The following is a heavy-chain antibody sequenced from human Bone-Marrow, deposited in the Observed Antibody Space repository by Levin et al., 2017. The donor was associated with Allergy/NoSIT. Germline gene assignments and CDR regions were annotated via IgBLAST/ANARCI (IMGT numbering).Heavy chain of an antibody. J-gene: IGHJ4*02. CDR3: ARVGIATIVVVKNNYFDT. V-gene: IGHV3-11*01. CDR2: LSSSGATT. D-gene: IGHD3-22*01. CDR1: GFTFSDYY. Sequence: GESLKISCAASGFTFSDYYMTWIRQAPGQGLEWVTSLSSSGATTYYADSVKGRFTISRDNSKNSLYLQMNSLRAEDTAVYYCARVGIATIVVVKNNYFDTWGQGTLVTVSS.